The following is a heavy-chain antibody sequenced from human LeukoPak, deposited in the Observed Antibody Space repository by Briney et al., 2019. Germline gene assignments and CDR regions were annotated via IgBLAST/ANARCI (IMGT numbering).Heavy chain of an antibody. V-gene: IGHV3-48*03. CDR1: GFTFSSYE. Sequence: GGSLRLSCAASGFTFSSYEMNWVRQAPGKGLEWLSFISSSGGTRYYVDSVKGRFTISRDNAKNSLYLQMNSLRADDTAVYYCARVGGYSYGYSNFYMDVWGKGTTVTISS. CDR3: ARVGGYSYGYSNFYMDV. D-gene: IGHD5-18*01. J-gene: IGHJ6*03. CDR2: ISSSGGTR.